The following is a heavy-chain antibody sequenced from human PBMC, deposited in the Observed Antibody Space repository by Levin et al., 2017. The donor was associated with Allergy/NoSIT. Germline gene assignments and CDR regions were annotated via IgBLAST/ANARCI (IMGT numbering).Heavy chain of an antibody. V-gene: IGHV4-34*01. J-gene: IGHJ3*02. D-gene: IGHD6-19*01. CDR3: ARGEQWLVLADAFDI. CDR1: GGSFSGYY. Sequence: PSETLSLTCAVYGGSFSGYYWSWIRQPPGKGLEWIGEINHSGSTNYNPSLKSRVTISVDTSKNQFSLKLSSVTAADTAVYYCARGEQWLVLADAFDIWGQGTMVTVSS. CDR2: INHSGST.